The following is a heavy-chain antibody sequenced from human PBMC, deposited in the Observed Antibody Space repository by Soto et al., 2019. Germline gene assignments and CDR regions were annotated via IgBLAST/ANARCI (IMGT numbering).Heavy chain of an antibody. CDR3: ARDLRFRGFYGMDV. D-gene: IGHD3-10*01. CDR1: GGSISSRSYY. CDR2: IYYSGST. J-gene: IGHJ6*02. V-gene: IGHV4-39*07. Sequence: PSETLSLTYTVSGGSISSRSYYWGWIRQPPGKGLEWIGSIYYSGSTYYNPSLKSRVTISVDTSKNQFSLKLSSVTAADTAVYYCARDLRFRGFYGMDVWGQGTTVTVSS.